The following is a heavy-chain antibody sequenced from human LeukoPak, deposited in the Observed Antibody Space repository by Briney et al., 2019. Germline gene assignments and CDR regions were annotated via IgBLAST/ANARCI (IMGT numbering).Heavy chain of an antibody. Sequence: GGSLRLSCAASGFTFRSFAMSWVRQAPGKGLEWVSGIIGSGRTTFYADSVKGRFTISRDNSKNTLYLQMNSLRAEDTAIYYCAKKEGDTYFSWYMEVWGKGTTVTVSS. D-gene: IGHD2-21*01. V-gene: IGHV3-23*01. CDR3: AKKEGDTYFSWYMEV. J-gene: IGHJ6*03. CDR1: GFTFRSFA. CDR2: IIGSGRTT.